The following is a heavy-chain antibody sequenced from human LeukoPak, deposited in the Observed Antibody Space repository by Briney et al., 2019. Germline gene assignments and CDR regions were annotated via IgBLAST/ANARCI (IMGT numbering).Heavy chain of an antibody. V-gene: IGHV3-13*04. Sequence: PGGSLRLSCAASGFTFSSYDMHWVRQATGKGLEWVSAIGTAGDTYYPGSVKSRFTISRENAKNSLYLQMNSLRAGDTAVYYCARGSSWTDVRSFDYWGQGTLVTVSS. CDR3: ARGSSWTDVRSFDY. J-gene: IGHJ4*02. CDR2: IGTAGDT. D-gene: IGHD6-13*01. CDR1: GFTFSSYD.